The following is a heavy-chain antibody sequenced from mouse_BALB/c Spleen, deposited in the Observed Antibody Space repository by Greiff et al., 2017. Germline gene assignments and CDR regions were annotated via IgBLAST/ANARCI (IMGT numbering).Heavy chain of an antibody. Sequence: VHLVESGAELMKPGASVKISCKATGYTFSSYWIEWVKQRPGHGLEWIGEILPGSGSTNYNEKFKGKATFTADTSSNTAYMQLSSLTSEDSAVYYCARKVYYYAMDYWGQGTSVTVSS. V-gene: IGHV1-9*01. CDR2: ILPGSGST. J-gene: IGHJ4*01. CDR1: GYTFSSYW. CDR3: ARKVYYYAMDY. D-gene: IGHD2-1*01.